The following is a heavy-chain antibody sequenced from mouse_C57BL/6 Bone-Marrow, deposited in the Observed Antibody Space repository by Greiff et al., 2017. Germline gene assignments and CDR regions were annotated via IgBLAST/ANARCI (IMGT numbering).Heavy chain of an antibody. CDR1: GYAFSSSW. J-gene: IGHJ1*03. V-gene: IGHV1-82*01. CDR3: ARYGSSYYWYFDV. D-gene: IGHD1-1*01. Sequence: QVQLQQSGPELVKPGASVKISCKAFGYAFSSSWMNWVKQRPGKGLEWIGRIYPGDGDTNYNGKFKGKATLTADKSSSTAYMQLSSLTSEDSAVYFCARYGSSYYWYFDVWGTGTTVTVSS. CDR2: IYPGDGDT.